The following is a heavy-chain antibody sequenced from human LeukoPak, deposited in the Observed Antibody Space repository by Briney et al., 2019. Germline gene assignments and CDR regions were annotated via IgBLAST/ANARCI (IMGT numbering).Heavy chain of an antibody. CDR1: GGSFSGYY. CDR3: AREGPNYDIKGGSPNINYFDY. V-gene: IGHV4-34*01. CDR2: INHSGST. Sequence: SETLSLTCAVYGGSFSGYYWSWIRQPPGKGLEWIGEINHSGSTNYNPSLKSRVTISVGTSKNQFSLKLSSVTAADTAVYYCAREGPNYDIKGGSPNINYFDYWGQGTLVTVSS. D-gene: IGHD3-9*01. J-gene: IGHJ4*02.